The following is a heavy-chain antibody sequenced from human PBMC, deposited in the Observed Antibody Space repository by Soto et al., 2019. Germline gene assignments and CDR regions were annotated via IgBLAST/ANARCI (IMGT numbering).Heavy chain of an antibody. CDR3: ARDGPNQYYDILTGYYYYYGMDV. CDR1: GGSISSYY. CDR2: IYYSGST. D-gene: IGHD3-9*01. Sequence: SETLSLTCTVSGGSISSYYWSWIRQPPGKGLEWIGYIYYSGSTNYNPSLKSRVTISVDTSKNQFSLKLSSVTAADTAVYYCARDGPNQYYDILTGYYYYYGMDVWGQGTTVTVSS. V-gene: IGHV4-59*01. J-gene: IGHJ6*02.